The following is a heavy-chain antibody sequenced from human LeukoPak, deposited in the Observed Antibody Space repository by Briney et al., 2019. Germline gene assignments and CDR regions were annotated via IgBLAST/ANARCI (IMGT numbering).Heavy chain of an antibody. V-gene: IGHV3-30*18. CDR1: GFPFSNHG. CDR2: ISYDGSNK. CDR3: AKDKYYDSSVYHSYFDF. Sequence: GGSLRLSCVASGFPFSNHGMHWVRQAPGKGLEWVAIISYDGSNKYYANSVKGRFTISRDNSKNTLYLQMNSLRTEDTALYYCAKDKYYDSSVYHSYFDFWGQGTLVTVSS. D-gene: IGHD3-22*01. J-gene: IGHJ4*02.